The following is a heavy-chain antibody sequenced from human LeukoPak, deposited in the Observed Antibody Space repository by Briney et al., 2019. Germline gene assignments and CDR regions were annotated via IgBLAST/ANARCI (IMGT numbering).Heavy chain of an antibody. V-gene: IGHV3-30*02. D-gene: IGHD6-13*01. CDR1: GFTFSYYG. CDR3: LGSSSWYEDY. J-gene: IGHJ4*02. CDR2: IRYDGSDK. Sequence: GGSLRLSCAATGFTFSYYGMHWVRQAPGKGLEWVAFIRYDGSDKHYADSVKGRFTIPRDNSKNTLYLQMNTLRAEDTAVYYCLGSSSWYEDYWGQGTLVTVSS.